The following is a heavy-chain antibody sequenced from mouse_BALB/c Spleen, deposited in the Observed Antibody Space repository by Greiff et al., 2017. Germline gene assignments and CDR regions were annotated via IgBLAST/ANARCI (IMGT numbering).Heavy chain of an antibody. CDR1: GFTFSSFG. Sequence: DVMLVESGGGLVQPGGSRKLSCAASGFTFSSFGMHWVRQAPEKGLEWVAYISSGSSTIYYADTVKGRFTISRDNPKNTLFLQMTSLRSEDTAMYYSARRGYYGGLYAMDYWGQGTAVTVSS. V-gene: IGHV5-17*02. D-gene: IGHD1-1*01. CDR2: ISSGSSTI. CDR3: ARRGYYGGLYAMDY. J-gene: IGHJ4*01.